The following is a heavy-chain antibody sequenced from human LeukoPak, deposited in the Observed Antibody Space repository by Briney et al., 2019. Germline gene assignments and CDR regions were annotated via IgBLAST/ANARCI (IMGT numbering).Heavy chain of an antibody. Sequence: PSETLSLTCTVSGGSISSYYWSWIRQPPGKGLEWIGYIYYSGSTNYNPSLKSRVTISVDTSKNQFSLKLSSVTAADTAVYYCARGGGGHGTAGVFDYWGQGTLVTVSS. CDR1: GGSISSYY. J-gene: IGHJ4*02. CDR3: ARGGGGHGTAGVFDY. V-gene: IGHV4-59*01. CDR2: IYYSGST. D-gene: IGHD2-15*01.